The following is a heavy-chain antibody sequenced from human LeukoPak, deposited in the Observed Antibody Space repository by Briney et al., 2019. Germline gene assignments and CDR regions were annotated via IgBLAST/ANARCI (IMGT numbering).Heavy chain of an antibody. Sequence: GGSLRLSCAASGFTFSSYWMHWVRQAPGKGLVWVSRINSDGSSTSYADSVKGRFTISRDNAKNTLYLQTNSLRAEDTAVYYCARRPSGLYIPIVATYDYWGQGTLVTVSS. CDR3: ARRPSGLYIPIVATYDY. V-gene: IGHV3-74*01. J-gene: IGHJ4*02. D-gene: IGHD5-12*01. CDR1: GFTFSSYW. CDR2: INSDGSST.